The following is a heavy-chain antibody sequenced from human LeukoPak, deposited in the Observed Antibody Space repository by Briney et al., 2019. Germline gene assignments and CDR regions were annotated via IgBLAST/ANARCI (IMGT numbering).Heavy chain of an antibody. D-gene: IGHD2-15*01. J-gene: IGHJ5*02. V-gene: IGHV1-18*01. CDR3: ARDWDCSGGACRDCFDP. CDR1: GYTFTNYG. Sequence: ASVKVSFKASGYTFTNYGISWVRPAPGQGLEWMGWISADNGDTNYAQNLQDRVTMTTETSTSTVYMELRSLRSDDTAVYYCARDWDCSGGACRDCFDPWGQGTLVTVSS. CDR2: ISADNGDT.